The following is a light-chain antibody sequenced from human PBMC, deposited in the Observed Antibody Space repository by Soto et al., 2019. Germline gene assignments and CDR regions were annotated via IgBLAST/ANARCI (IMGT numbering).Light chain of an antibody. J-gene: IGKJ1*01. CDR2: DAS. V-gene: IGKV3-11*01. Sequence: EIVLTQSPVTLSLSPGERATLSCRASQSVSSYLAWYQQKPGQAPRLLIYDASNRATGIPARFSGSGSGTDFTLTISILEPEDFAVYYCQLRSNWPPTFGQGTKVEIK. CDR3: QLRSNWPPT. CDR1: QSVSSY.